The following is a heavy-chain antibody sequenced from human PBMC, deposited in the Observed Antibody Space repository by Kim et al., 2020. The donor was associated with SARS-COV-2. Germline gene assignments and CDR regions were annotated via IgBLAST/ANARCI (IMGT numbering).Heavy chain of an antibody. CDR3: ARVSSGSSSWYWFDA. Sequence: GGSLILSCAASGFTFSDYYMTLIRQAPGKGLEWLSYISSSGSYIVYAESVKGRFSISRDNAKKSLYLQMNSLRAEDTAVYYCARVSSGSSSWYWFDAWG. J-gene: IGHJ5*01. CDR1: GFTFSDYY. CDR2: ISSSGSYI. D-gene: IGHD6-13*01. V-gene: IGHV3-11*05.